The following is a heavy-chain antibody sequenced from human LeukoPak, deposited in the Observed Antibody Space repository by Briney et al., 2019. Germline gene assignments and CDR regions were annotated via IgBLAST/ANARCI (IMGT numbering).Heavy chain of an antibody. D-gene: IGHD1-26*01. J-gene: IGHJ4*02. Sequence: GGPLRLSCAASGFTFNSHYMSWVPQAPGKGLEGVSIIYDGGTTSYEDSVTGRFTISRDNSNNILYLQMSSLRAEDTAVYYCATVAGGTYHFDLWGQGALVTVSS. V-gene: IGHV3-53*01. CDR3: ATVAGGTYHFDL. CDR1: GFTFNSHY. CDR2: IYDGGTT.